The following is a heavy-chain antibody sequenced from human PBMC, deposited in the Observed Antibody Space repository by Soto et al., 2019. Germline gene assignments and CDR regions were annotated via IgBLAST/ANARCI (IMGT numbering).Heavy chain of an antibody. V-gene: IGHV3-21*01. D-gene: IGHD6-13*01. J-gene: IGHJ4*02. CDR3: ARDIGQQLGGGEGDY. CDR1: GFTFSSYS. CDR2: ISSSSSYI. Sequence: EVQLVESGGGLVKPGGSLRLSCAASGFTFSSYSMNWVRQAPGKGLEWVSSISSSSSYIYYADSVKGRFTISRDNAKNSLYLQMNSLRAEDTAVYYCARDIGQQLGGGEGDYWGQGTLVTVSS.